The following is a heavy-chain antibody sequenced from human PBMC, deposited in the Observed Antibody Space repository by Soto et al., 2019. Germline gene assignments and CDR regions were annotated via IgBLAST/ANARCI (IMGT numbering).Heavy chain of an antibody. CDR1: GYTFTSYA. D-gene: IGHD6-6*01. J-gene: IGHJ6*02. CDR2: INTNTGNP. Sequence: ASVKVSCKAPGYTFTSYAMNWVRQAPGQGLEWMGWINTNTGNPTYAQGFTGRFVFSLDTSVSTAYLQICSLKAEDTAVYYCARGGGYSSSSVPYYYYYGMDVWGQGTTVTVSS. CDR3: ARGGGYSSSSVPYYYYYGMDV. V-gene: IGHV7-4-1*01.